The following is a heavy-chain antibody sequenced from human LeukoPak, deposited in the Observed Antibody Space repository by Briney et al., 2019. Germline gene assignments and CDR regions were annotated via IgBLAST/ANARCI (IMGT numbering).Heavy chain of an antibody. J-gene: IGHJ2*01. CDR3: ARSHSSSWYIWYFDL. V-gene: IGHV4-34*01. D-gene: IGHD6-13*01. CDR1: GGSFSGYY. CDR2: INHSGST. Sequence: PSETLSLTCAVYGGSFSGYYWSWIRQPPGMGLEWIGEINHSGSTNYNPSLKSRVTISVDTSKNQFSLKLSSVTAADTAVYYCARSHSSSWYIWYFDLWGRGTLVTVSS.